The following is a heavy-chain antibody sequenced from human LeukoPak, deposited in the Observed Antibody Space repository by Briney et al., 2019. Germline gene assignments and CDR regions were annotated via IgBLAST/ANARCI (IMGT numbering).Heavy chain of an antibody. CDR1: GGSFSGYY. CDR3: ARERGYSGYVYYYYGMDV. CDR2: INHSGST. J-gene: IGHJ6*02. Sequence: PSETLSLTCAVYGGSFSGYYWSWIRQPPGKGLGWIGEINHSGSTNYNPSLKSRVTISVDTSKNQFSLKLSSVTAADTAVYYCARERGYSGYVYYYYGMDVWGQGTTVTVSS. V-gene: IGHV4-34*01. D-gene: IGHD5-12*01.